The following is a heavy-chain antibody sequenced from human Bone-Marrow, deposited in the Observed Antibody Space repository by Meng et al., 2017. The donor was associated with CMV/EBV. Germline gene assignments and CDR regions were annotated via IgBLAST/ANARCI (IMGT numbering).Heavy chain of an antibody. V-gene: IGHV3-48*04. J-gene: IGHJ6*02. CDR2: ISSSSSTI. CDR3: ARGRYDFWSGSLASYYYYGMDV. Sequence: GGSPRLSCASSGFTFSSYSMNWVRQAPGKGLEWVSYISSSSSTIYYADSVKGRFTISRDNAKNSLYLQMNSLRAEDTAVYYCARGRYDFWSGSLASYYYYGMDVWGQGTTVTVSS. D-gene: IGHD3-3*01. CDR1: GFTFSSYS.